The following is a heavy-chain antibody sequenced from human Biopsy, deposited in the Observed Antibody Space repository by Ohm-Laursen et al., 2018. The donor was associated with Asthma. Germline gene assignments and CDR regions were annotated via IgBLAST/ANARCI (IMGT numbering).Heavy chain of an antibody. V-gene: IGHV3-23*01. D-gene: IGHD2/OR15-2a*01. Sequence: SLRLSCAAPGFMFSSFGMHWVRQAPGKGPEWVSTISGSSIIIHYGGSVKGRFTISRDNSKNTMYLVMNSLRPEDTAVYYCARDESFSMASGSWFDPWGQGTLVTVSS. CDR3: ARDESFSMASGSWFDP. J-gene: IGHJ5*02. CDR1: GFMFSSFG. CDR2: ISGSSIII.